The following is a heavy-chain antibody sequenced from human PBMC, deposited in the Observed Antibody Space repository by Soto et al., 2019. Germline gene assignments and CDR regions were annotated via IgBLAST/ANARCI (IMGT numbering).Heavy chain of an antibody. CDR3: TRHTSSSRLYYYYDGMDV. D-gene: IGHD6-13*01. CDR1: GYSFTSYW. J-gene: IGHJ6*02. V-gene: IGHV5-51*01. Sequence: PGESLKISCKGSGYSFTSYWIGWVRQMPGKGLEWMGIIYPGDSDTRYSPSFQGQVTISADKSISTAYLQWSSLKASDTAMYYCTRHTSSSRLYYYYDGMDVWGQGTTVTVSS. CDR2: IYPGDSDT.